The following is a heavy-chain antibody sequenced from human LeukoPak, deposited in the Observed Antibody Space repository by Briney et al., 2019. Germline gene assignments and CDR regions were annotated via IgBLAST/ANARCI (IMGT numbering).Heavy chain of an antibody. CDR1: GGSIGSHY. Sequence: PSETLSLTCTVSGGSIGSHYWRWIRQPPGEGLEWIGYIYYSGTTSYNPSLKSRVTISVDTSKNQFSLKLSSVTAADTAVYYCARGPRVFGVVRAWSNWFDPWGQGTLVTVSS. V-gene: IGHV4-59*11. J-gene: IGHJ5*02. CDR3: ARGPRVFGVVRAWSNWFDP. CDR2: IYYSGTT. D-gene: IGHD3-3*01.